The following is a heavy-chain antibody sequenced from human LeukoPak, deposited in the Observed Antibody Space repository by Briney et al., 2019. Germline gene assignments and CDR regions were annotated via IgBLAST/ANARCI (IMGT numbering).Heavy chain of an antibody. V-gene: IGHV3-21*01. J-gene: IGHJ4*02. Sequence: GGSLRLSCAASGFTFSSYSMNWVRQAPGKGLEWVSSISSSSSYIYYADSVKGRFTISRDNAKNSLYLQMNSLRAEDTAVYYCAREGQYYYDSSGLPLFDYWGQGTLVTVSS. D-gene: IGHD3-22*01. CDR1: GFTFSSYS. CDR3: AREGQYYYDSSGLPLFDY. CDR2: ISSSSSYI.